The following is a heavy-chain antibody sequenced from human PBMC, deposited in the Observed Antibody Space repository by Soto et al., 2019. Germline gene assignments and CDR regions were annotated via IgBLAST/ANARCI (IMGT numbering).Heavy chain of an antibody. CDR3: ARDRGSPTILYSSSWYSDY. CDR1: GFTFSGYS. CDR2: ISYDGSNK. J-gene: IGHJ4*02. V-gene: IGHV3-30*09. D-gene: IGHD6-13*01. Sequence: PGGSLRLSCAASGFTFSGYSMHWVRQAPGKGLEWVAVISYDGSNKYHADSVKGRFAISRDNSKNTLYLQMNSLRAEDTAVYYCARDRGSPTILYSSSWYSDYWGQGTLVTVSS.